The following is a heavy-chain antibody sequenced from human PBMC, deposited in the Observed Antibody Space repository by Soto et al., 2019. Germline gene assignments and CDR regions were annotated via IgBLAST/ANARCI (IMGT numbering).Heavy chain of an antibody. J-gene: IGHJ4*02. V-gene: IGHV1-18*01. D-gene: IGHD6-13*01. Sequence: QVQLVQSGAEVKKPGASVKVSCKSSGYTFTNYGISGVRQAPGQGLEWMGWINAYNGNTKSAQKLQGRVTLTTDTSTSTAYMELRSLRSDDTAVYYCARDAAAGLNDCWGQGTLVTVSS. CDR1: GYTFTNYG. CDR2: INAYNGNT. CDR3: ARDAAAGLNDC.